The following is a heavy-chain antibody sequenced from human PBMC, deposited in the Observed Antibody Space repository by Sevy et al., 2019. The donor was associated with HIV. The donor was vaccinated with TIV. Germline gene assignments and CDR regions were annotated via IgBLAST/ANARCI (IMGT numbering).Heavy chain of an antibody. J-gene: IGHJ4*02. V-gene: IGHV4-39*01. CDR3: ARHGGIAVATLDY. D-gene: IGHD6-19*01. CDR2: IYYSGST. Sequence: SETLSLTCTVSGGSISSSTYYWGWIRQPPGKGLEWIASIYYSGSTYYNVSLESRVTISVDMSKNQFSLRLSSVTAADTAVYYCARHGGIAVATLDYWGQRTMVTVSS. CDR1: GGSISSSTYY.